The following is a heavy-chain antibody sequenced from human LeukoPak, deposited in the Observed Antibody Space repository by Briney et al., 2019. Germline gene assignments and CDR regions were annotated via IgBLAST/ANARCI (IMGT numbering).Heavy chain of an antibody. J-gene: IGHJ4*02. Sequence: SETLSLTCTVSVDSIISYYWSCIRQPRGKVLEWIGYVSSSERNNYHASLKSSVNISVDTPKNQCSLKLSAVTAPDKAVYYCARGPGRSRYFKEDWGQGTLVTVSS. D-gene: IGHD2/OR15-2a*01. CDR3: ARGPGRSRYFKED. V-gene: IGHV4-59*01. CDR2: VSSSERN. CDR1: VDSIISYY.